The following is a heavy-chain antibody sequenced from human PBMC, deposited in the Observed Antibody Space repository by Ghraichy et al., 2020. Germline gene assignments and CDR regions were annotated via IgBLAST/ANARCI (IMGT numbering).Heavy chain of an antibody. J-gene: IGHJ4*02. D-gene: IGHD1-1*01. CDR2: IYWDDDK. CDR3: AHRLRNGADWNGGYFDN. V-gene: IGHV2-5*02. CDR1: GFSLTTNGVG. Sequence: SVPTLVKPTRTLTLTCTFSGFSLTTNGVGVGWIRQPPGKALEWLAVIYWDDDKRYSPSLKSRLTITKDTSKNQVVLTMTNMDPVDTGTYYCAHRLRNGADWNGGYFDNWGQGTLITVSS.